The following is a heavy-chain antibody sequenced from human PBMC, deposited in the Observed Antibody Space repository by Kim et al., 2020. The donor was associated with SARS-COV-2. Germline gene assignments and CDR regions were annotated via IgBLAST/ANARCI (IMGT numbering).Heavy chain of an antibody. V-gene: IGHV4-39*01. Sequence: SETLSLTCTVSGGSISSSSYYWGWIRQPPGKGLEWIGSIYYSGSTYYNPSLKSRVTISVDTSKNQFSLKLSSVTAADTAVDYCASRGGDYYYYGMDVWG. CDR2: IYYSGST. D-gene: IGHD3-16*01. CDR1: GGSISSSSYY. J-gene: IGHJ6*02. CDR3: ASRGGDYYYYGMDV.